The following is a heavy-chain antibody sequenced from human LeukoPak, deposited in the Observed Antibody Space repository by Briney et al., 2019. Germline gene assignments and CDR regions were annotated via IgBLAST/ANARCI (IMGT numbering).Heavy chain of an antibody. CDR1: GFTFSSYG. Sequence: GGSLRLSCAASGFTFSSYGMHWVRQAPGKGLEWVAVIWYDGSNKYYADSVKGRFTISRDNSKNTLYLQMNSLRAEDTAVYYCARHGSSGSPFDFWGQGTLVTVSS. D-gene: IGHD1-26*01. V-gene: IGHV3-33*01. CDR3: ARHGSSGSPFDF. J-gene: IGHJ4*02. CDR2: IWYDGSNK.